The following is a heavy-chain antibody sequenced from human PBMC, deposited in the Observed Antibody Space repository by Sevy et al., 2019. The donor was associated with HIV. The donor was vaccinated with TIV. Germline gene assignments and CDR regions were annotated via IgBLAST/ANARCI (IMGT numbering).Heavy chain of an antibody. J-gene: IGHJ4*02. Sequence: GGYLRLSCAASGFTFSGSAMHWVRQASGKGLEWVGRIRSKANSYATAYAASVKGRFTISRDDSKNTAYLQMNSLKTEDTDVYYCTRPGSYWGQGTLVTVSS. V-gene: IGHV3-73*01. CDR1: GFTFSGSA. CDR3: TRPGSY. CDR2: IRSKANSYAT.